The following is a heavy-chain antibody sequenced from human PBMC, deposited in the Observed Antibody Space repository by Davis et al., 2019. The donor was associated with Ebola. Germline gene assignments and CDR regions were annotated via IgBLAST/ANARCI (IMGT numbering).Heavy chain of an antibody. CDR2: INPSDGNT. D-gene: IGHD4-11*01. J-gene: IGHJ3*01. CDR3: ARDDTGYSSNLGRFRDHPFDL. CDR1: AYTFTSYH. Sequence: AASVQVSCKASAYTFTSYHMHWVRQAPGQGLVWMGIINPSDGNTNYAQKFQGRVTMTRDTSTTTVYMELGSLRSEDTAVYYCARDDTGYSSNLGRFRDHPFDLWGQGTMVTVSS. V-gene: IGHV1-46*01.